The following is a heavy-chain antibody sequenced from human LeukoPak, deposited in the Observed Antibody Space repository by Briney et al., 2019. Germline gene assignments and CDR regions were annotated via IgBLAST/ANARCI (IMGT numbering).Heavy chain of an antibody. Sequence: SGTLSLTCAVSGGSISSSNWWGWVRQPPGKGLEWIGEIYHSGSTNYNPSLKSRVTISVDKSKNQFSLKLSSVTAADTAVYYCAKGGERVYNWFDPWGQGTLVTVSS. CDR3: AKGGERVYNWFDP. V-gene: IGHV4-4*02. CDR1: GGSISSSNW. CDR2: IYHSGST. J-gene: IGHJ5*02. D-gene: IGHD3-16*01.